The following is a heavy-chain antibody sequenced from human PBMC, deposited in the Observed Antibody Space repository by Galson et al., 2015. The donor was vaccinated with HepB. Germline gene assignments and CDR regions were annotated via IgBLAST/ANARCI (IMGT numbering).Heavy chain of an antibody. D-gene: IGHD6-6*01. CDR3: AGSIAAQTYYYYYMDV. J-gene: IGHJ6*03. CDR2: IYSGGST. Sequence: SLRLSCAASGFTVSRNYMSWVRQAPGKGLEWVSVIYSGGSTYYADSVKGRFTISRDNSKSTMYLQMNSLRVEDTAVYYCAGSIAAQTYYYYYMDVWGKGTPVTVSS. CDR1: GFTVSRNY. V-gene: IGHV3-53*01.